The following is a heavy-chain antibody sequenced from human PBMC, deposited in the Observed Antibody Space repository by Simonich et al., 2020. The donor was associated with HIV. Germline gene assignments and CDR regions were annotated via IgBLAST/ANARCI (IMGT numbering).Heavy chain of an antibody. D-gene: IGHD2-2*01. CDR1: GGSFSGFY. CDR3: ARGFYQRLYYFDY. Sequence: QVQLQQWGAGLLKASETLSLTCAGYGGSFSGFYWSWIRRPPGKGLEWIGEIKHSGSTNYNPSLKSRVTISVDTSKNQFSLKLSSVTAADTAVYYCARGFYQRLYYFDYWGQGTLVTVSS. V-gene: IGHV4-34*01. CDR2: IKHSGST. J-gene: IGHJ4*02.